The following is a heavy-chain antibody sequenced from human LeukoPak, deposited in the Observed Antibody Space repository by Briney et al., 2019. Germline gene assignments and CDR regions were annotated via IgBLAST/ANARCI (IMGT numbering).Heavy chain of an antibody. CDR3: AKTVTEKNYYYYYMDV. J-gene: IGHJ6*03. Sequence: ASVKVSCKASGYTFTSYDINCVRQATVQGLEWMGWMNPNSGNTGYAQKFQGRVTITRNTSISTAYMELSSLRSEDTAVYYCAKTVTEKNYYYYYMDVWGKGTTVTVSS. D-gene: IGHD4-11*01. CDR2: MNPNSGNT. CDR1: GYTFTSYD. V-gene: IGHV1-8*03.